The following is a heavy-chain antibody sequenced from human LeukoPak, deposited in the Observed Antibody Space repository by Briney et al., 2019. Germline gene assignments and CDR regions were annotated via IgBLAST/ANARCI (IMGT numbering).Heavy chain of an antibody. CDR3: ASGSGADDSSGYSPFDI. D-gene: IGHD3-22*01. Sequence: SETLSLTCTVSGGSISSSSYYWGWIRQPPGKGLEWIGSIYYSGSTYYNPSLKSRVTISVDTSKNQFSLKLSSVTAADTAVYYCASGSGADDSSGYSPFDIWGQGTMVTVSS. CDR1: GGSISSSSYY. V-gene: IGHV4-39*07. J-gene: IGHJ3*02. CDR2: IYYSGST.